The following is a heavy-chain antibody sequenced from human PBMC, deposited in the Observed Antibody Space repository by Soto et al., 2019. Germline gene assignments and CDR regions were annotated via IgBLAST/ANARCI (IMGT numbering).Heavy chain of an antibody. D-gene: IGHD6-19*01. J-gene: IGHJ3*02. CDR3: MKQWQGAFDI. CDR2: IKSKTDGGTT. CDR1: GFTFTNAW. Sequence: EVQLVESGGGLVKPGGSLRLSCAASGFTFTNAWMSWVRQAPGKGLEWVGRIKSKTDGGTTDYAAPVKGRFTISRDDSKNTLYLQMDSLKTEDPAVYYCMKQWQGAFDIWGQGTMVTVSS. V-gene: IGHV3-15*01.